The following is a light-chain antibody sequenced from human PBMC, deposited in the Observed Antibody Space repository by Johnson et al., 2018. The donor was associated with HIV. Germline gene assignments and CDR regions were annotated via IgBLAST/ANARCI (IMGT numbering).Light chain of an antibody. J-gene: IGLJ1*01. Sequence: QSVLTQSPSVSAAPGQKVTISCSGSSSNIVNNYVSWYQQLPGTAPKLLIYENNKRPSGIPDRFSGSKSGTSATLGITGLQTGDEADYYCGTWDSSLSAGFYVFGTGTKVTVL. CDR3: GTWDSSLSAGFYV. CDR2: ENN. CDR1: SSNIVNNY. V-gene: IGLV1-51*02.